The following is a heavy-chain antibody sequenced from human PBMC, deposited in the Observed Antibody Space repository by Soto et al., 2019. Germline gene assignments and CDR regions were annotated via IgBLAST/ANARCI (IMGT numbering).Heavy chain of an antibody. V-gene: IGHV3-74*02. CDR3: ARGGRWLPLDY. CDR1: GFTFSSYW. CDR2: INSDGSST. Sequence: EVQLVESGGGLVQPGGSLRLSCAASGFTFSSYWMHWVRQAPGTGLVWVSRINSDGSSTSYADSVKGRFTISRDNAKNTVYLQINSLRAEDPAVYGCARGGRWLPLDYWGQGTLVTVSS. J-gene: IGHJ4*02. D-gene: IGHD5-12*01.